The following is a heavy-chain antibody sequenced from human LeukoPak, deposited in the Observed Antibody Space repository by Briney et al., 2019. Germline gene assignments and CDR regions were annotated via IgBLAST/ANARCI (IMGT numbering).Heavy chain of an antibody. CDR3: ARQAHGSGSYLYPNY. Sequence: PSETLSLTCTVSGGSISSSSCYWGWIRQPPGKGLEWIGSIYYSGSTYYNPSLKSRVTISVDTSKNQFSLKLSSVTAADTAVYYCARQAHGSGSYLYPNYWGQGTLVTVSS. CDR2: IYYSGST. D-gene: IGHD3-10*01. J-gene: IGHJ4*02. V-gene: IGHV4-39*01. CDR1: GGSISSSSCY.